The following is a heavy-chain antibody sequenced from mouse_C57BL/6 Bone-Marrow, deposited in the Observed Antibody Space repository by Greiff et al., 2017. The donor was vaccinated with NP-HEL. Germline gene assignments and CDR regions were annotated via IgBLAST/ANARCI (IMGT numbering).Heavy chain of an antibody. V-gene: IGHV1-12*01. CDR2: IYPGNGDT. J-gene: IGHJ3*01. CDR1: GYTFTSYN. CDR3: ARRNGRSLFAY. Sequence: QVQLKQSGAELVRPGASVKMSCKASGYTFTSYNMHWVKLTPRQGLEWIGAIYPGNGDTSYNQKFKGKATLTVDKSSSTAYMQLSSLTSEDSAVYFCARRNGRSLFAYWGQGTLVTVSA. D-gene: IGHD1-1*01.